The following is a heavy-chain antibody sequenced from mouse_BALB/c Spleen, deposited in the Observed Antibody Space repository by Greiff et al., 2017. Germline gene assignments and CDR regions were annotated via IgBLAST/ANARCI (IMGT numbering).Heavy chain of an antibody. CDR2: INSNGGST. J-gene: IGHJ3*01. V-gene: IGHV5-6-3*01. D-gene: IGHD2-14*01. CDR3: AREGYYRYAFAY. Sequence: EVKLMESGGGLVQPGGSLKLSCAASGFTFSSYGMSWVRQTPDKRLELVATINSNGGSTYYPDSVKGRFTISRDNAKNTLYLQMSSLKSEDTAMYYCAREGYYRYAFAYWGQGTLVTVSA. CDR1: GFTFSSYG.